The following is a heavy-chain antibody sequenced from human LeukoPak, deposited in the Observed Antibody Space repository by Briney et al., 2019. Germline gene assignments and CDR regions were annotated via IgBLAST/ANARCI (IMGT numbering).Heavy chain of an antibody. CDR2: IYYTGRT. Sequence: SETLSLTCTVSGGSISTYSWSWIRQPPGKGLEWIGYIYYTGRTSYNPSLESRVTISVDTSKNQFSLKLSSVTAADTAMYYCARGYSGTYLTVGYWGQGTLVTVSS. J-gene: IGHJ4*02. D-gene: IGHD1-26*01. CDR1: GGSISTYS. V-gene: IGHV4-59*01. CDR3: ARGYSGTYLTVGY.